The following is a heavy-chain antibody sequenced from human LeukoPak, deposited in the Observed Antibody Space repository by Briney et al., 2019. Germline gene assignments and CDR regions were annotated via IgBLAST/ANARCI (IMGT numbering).Heavy chain of an antibody. CDR1: GFTFSSYG. D-gene: IGHD6-13*01. CDR2: IRNDGSNK. CDR3: AKDQIAAAYYFDY. V-gene: IGHV3-30*02. Sequence: GGSLRLSCAASGFTFSSYGMHWVRQAPGKGLEWVAFIRNDGSNKYYADSVKGRFTISRDNSKNTLYLQMNSLRAEDTAVYYCAKDQIAAAYYFDYWGQGTLVTVSS. J-gene: IGHJ4*02.